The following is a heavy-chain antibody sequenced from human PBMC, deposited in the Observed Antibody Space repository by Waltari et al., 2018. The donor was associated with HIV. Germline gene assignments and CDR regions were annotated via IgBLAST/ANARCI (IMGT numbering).Heavy chain of an antibody. D-gene: IGHD2-15*01. CDR3: TRDKQTTGATLDY. CDR1: GFTFSGSA. J-gene: IGHJ4*02. V-gene: IGHV3-33*08. CDR2: IWDDGSNK. Sequence: VQLVESGGGLVQPGGSLKLSCAASGFTFSGSAMHWVRQAPGEGLEWVALIWDDGSNKFYADSVKGRFIISRDNSKNTLYLQINSLRADDTAVYYCTRDKQTTGATLDYWGQGTLVTVSS.